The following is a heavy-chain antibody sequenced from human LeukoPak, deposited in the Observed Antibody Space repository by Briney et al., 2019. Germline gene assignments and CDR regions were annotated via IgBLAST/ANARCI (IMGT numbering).Heavy chain of an antibody. J-gene: IGHJ4*02. D-gene: IGHD3-10*01. CDR2: ISAYNGNT. Sequence: GASVKVSCKASGYTFTSYGISWVRQAPGQGLEWMGWISAYNGNTNYAQKLQGRVTMTTDTSTSTAYMELRSLRSDDTAVYYCARDRKWFGELSLDPLDYWGQGTLVTVSS. CDR1: GYTFTSYG. V-gene: IGHV1-18*01. CDR3: ARDRKWFGELSLDPLDY.